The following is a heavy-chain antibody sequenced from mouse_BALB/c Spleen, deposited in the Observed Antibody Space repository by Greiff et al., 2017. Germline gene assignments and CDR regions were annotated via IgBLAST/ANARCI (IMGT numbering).Heavy chain of an antibody. CDR1: GFTFSSFG. CDR2: ISSGSSTI. Sequence: EVQLVESGGGLVQPGGSRKLSCAASGFTFSSFGMHWVRQAPEKGLEWVAYISSGSSTIYYADTVKGRFTISRDNPKNTPFMQMTRLRSEDTAMYYCARSGLYYGNYFFDYWGQGTTLTVSS. D-gene: IGHD2-1*01. V-gene: IGHV5-17*02. CDR3: ARSGLYYGNYFFDY. J-gene: IGHJ2*01.